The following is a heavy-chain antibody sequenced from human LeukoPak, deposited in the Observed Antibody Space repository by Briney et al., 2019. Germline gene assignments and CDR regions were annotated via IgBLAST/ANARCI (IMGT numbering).Heavy chain of an antibody. CDR1: GGSISSYY. J-gene: IGHJ3*02. Sequence: PSETLSLTCTVSGGSISSYYWSWIRQPAGKGLEWIGRIYTSGSTNYNPSLKSRVTMSVDTSKNQFSLKLSSVTAQDTAVYYCARETTDVDYDILTGYSPDAFDIWGQGTMVTVSS. V-gene: IGHV4-4*07. D-gene: IGHD3-9*01. CDR2: IYTSGST. CDR3: ARETTDVDYDILTGYSPDAFDI.